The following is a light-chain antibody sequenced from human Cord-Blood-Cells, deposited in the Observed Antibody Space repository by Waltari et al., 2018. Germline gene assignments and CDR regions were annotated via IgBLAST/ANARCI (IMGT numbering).Light chain of an antibody. Sequence: QSVLTQPPSVSEAPRQRVTISCSGSSSNIGNNAVNWYQQPPGKAPKLLIYDDDLLPSGVSDRFSGSKSGTSASLAISGLQSEDEADYYCAAWDDSLNGWVFGGGTKLTVL. V-gene: IGLV1-36*01. CDR2: DDD. CDR1: SSNIGNNA. CDR3: AAWDDSLNGWV. J-gene: IGLJ3*02.